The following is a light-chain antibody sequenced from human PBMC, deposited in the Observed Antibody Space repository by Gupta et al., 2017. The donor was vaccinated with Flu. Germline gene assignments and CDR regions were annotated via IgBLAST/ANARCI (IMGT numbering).Light chain of an antibody. J-gene: IGLJ1*01. CDR1: NVGRKS. CDR2: DDT. Sequence: YVLTQPPSVSVAPGQTARITCGGDNVGRKSVHWYQQRPGQAPVLVIYDDTDRPSGIPERFSGSNSGNTATLTISRVEAGDEADYYCQVWDSNTDRHYVFGTGTQVTVL. V-gene: IGLV3-21*02. CDR3: QVWDSNTDRHYV.